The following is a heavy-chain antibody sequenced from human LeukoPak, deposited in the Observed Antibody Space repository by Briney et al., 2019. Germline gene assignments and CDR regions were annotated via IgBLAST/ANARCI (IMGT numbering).Heavy chain of an antibody. CDR3: ARLDYDFWSGYYGFDY. D-gene: IGHD3-3*01. V-gene: IGHV4-39*07. CDR1: GGSISSSSYY. J-gene: IGHJ4*02. CDR2: IYHSGST. Sequence: PSETLSLTCTVSGGSISSSSYYWGWIRQPPGKGLEWIGSIYHSGSTYYNPSLKSRVTISVDTSKNQFSLKLSSVTAADTAVYYCARLDYDFWSGYYGFDYWGQGTLVTVSS.